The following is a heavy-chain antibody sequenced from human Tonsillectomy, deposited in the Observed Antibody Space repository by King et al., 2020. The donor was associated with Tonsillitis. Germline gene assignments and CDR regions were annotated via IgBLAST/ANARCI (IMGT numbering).Heavy chain of an antibody. J-gene: IGHJ4*02. CDR1: GFTFSSYS. V-gene: IGHV3-48*01. CDR3: ARGLSATVTTFHAYYFDY. D-gene: IGHD4-11*01. CDR2: ISSSSRTN. Sequence: VQLVESGGGLVQPGGSLILSCAASGFTFSSYSMNWVRQAPGKVLEWVSYISSSSRTNYYADLVKGRFTISRDNAKNSLYLQMNSLRAEDTAVYYCARGLSATVTTFHAYYFDYWGQGTLVTVSS.